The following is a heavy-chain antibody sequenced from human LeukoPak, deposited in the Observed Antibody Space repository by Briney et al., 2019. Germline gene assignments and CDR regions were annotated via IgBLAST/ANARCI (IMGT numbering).Heavy chain of an antibody. CDR3: ARDSLYYDFWSGYYRNYYYYYGMDV. CDR2: IYYSGST. CDR1: GGSISSYY. V-gene: IGHV4-59*01. Sequence: SETLSLTCTVSGGSISSYYWSWIRQPPGKGLEWIGYIYYSGSTNCNPSLKSRVTISVDTSKNQFSLKLSSVTAADTAVYYCARDSLYYDFWSGYYRNYYYYYGMDVWGQGTTVTVSS. J-gene: IGHJ6*02. D-gene: IGHD3-3*01.